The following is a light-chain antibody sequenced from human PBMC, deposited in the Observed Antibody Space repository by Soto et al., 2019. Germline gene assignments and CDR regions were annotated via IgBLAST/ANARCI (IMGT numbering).Light chain of an antibody. J-gene: IGKJ1*01. CDR2: KAS. V-gene: IGKV1-5*03. Sequence: QSPSTLSASVGDRVTITXXXXXXISSWLAWYQQKPGKAPKLLIYKASYLESGVPSRFSGSGSGTEFTLTISSLQPDDFATYYCQQYNIYSPRNPFGQGTKVEIK. CDR1: XXISSW. CDR3: QQYNIYSPRNP.